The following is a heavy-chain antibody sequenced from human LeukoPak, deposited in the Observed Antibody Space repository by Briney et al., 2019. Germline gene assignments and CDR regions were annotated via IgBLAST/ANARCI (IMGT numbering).Heavy chain of an antibody. CDR3: ARVSTVKERYFDY. Sequence: ASVKVSCKCSGSTFTVYYMHWVRQAPGQGLEWMGWINANSGGTNYEQKFQGRVTMTRDTSISTAYMELSRLRSDDTAVYYCARVSTVKERYFDYWGQGTLVTVSS. CDR1: GSTFTVYY. V-gene: IGHV1-2*02. J-gene: IGHJ4*02. CDR2: INANSGGT. D-gene: IGHD4-17*01.